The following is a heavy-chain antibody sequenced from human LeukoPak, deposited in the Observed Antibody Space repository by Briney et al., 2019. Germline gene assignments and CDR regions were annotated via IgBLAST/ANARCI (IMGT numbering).Heavy chain of an antibody. Sequence: GGSLRLSCVASGFTFSAYSMNWVRQAPGKGLEWVSSISGTSSYTYYADSVKGRFTISRDNAENSLYLQVNSLRAEDTAVYYCARDGGRYFPAWGQGTMVTVSS. CDR1: GFTFSAYS. V-gene: IGHV3-21*01. J-gene: IGHJ3*01. CDR3: ARDGGRYFPA. CDR2: ISGTSSYT. D-gene: IGHD3-9*01.